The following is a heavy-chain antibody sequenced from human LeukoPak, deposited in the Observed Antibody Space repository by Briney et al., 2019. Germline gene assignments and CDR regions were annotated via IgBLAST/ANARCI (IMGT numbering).Heavy chain of an antibody. D-gene: IGHD6-13*01. J-gene: IGHJ4*02. V-gene: IGHV1-69*01. CDR3: ARALGYSSSWYMDY. CDR1: GGTFSSYA. Sequence: GSSVKVSCKASGGTFSSYAISWVRQAPGQGLEWMGGIIPIFGTANYAQKFQGRVTITADESTSTAYMELRSLRSDDTAVYYCARALGYSSSWYMDYWGQGTLVTVSS. CDR2: IIPIFGTA.